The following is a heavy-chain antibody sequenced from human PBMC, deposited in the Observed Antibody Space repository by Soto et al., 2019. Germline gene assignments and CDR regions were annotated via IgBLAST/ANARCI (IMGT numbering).Heavy chain of an antibody. Sequence: QVQLLQSGAEVKKPGTSVRVSCRASGYTFKDYDINWVRRAPGQGLEWMGWMNPNSGNTAYARKFHDRITMTRSVSARTAFMELSSLTPEDTAVYYCAGRMTWSLWCFDLWGSGTQVTVSS. CDR1: GYTFKDYD. CDR2: MNPNSGNT. J-gene: IGHJ2*01. D-gene: IGHD3-3*01. CDR3: AGRMTWSLWCFDL. V-gene: IGHV1-8*01.